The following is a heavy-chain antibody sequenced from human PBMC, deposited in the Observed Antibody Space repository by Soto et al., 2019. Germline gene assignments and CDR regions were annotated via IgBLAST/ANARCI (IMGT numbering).Heavy chain of an antibody. J-gene: IGHJ3*02. Sequence: VQLVQSGVEVKKPGASVKVSCKASGYTFTNYGISWVRQAPGQGLEWMGWINTYNGNTNYAQKVQGRVTMTTETSTSTAYMELRSLRSDDTAVYYCARDLLYSTRSTVRFDIWDQGTMLTVSS. CDR1: GYTFTNYG. D-gene: IGHD6-13*01. CDR3: ARDLLYSTRSTVRFDI. CDR2: INTYNGNT. V-gene: IGHV1-18*01.